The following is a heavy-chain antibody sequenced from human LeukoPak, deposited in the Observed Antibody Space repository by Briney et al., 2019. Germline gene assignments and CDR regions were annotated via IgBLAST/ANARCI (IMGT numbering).Heavy chain of an antibody. Sequence: GASVKVSCKASGYTFTSYGISWVRQAPGQGLEWMAWISAYNGHTNYAQKLQDRVTLTTDASTSTAYMELRSLRSDDTAVYYRARGAYDFLTAAGASSFDIWGQGTMVTVSS. CDR2: ISAYNGHT. V-gene: IGHV1-18*01. CDR1: GYTFTSYG. D-gene: IGHD3-9*01. CDR3: ARGAYDFLTAAGASSFDI. J-gene: IGHJ3*02.